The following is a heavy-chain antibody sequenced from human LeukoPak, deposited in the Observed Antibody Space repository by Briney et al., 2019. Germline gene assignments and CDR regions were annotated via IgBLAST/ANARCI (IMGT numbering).Heavy chain of an antibody. D-gene: IGHD3-10*01. CDR2: ISSSGSTI. CDR1: GFTFSSYE. J-gene: IGHJ4*02. V-gene: IGHV3-48*03. CDR3: AKDKGFGELFGYFDY. Sequence: GGSLRLSCAASGFTFSSYEMNWVRQAPGKGLEWVSYISSSGSTIYYADSVKGRFTISRDNAKNSLYLQMNSLRAEDTALYYCAKDKGFGELFGYFDYWGQGTLVTVSS.